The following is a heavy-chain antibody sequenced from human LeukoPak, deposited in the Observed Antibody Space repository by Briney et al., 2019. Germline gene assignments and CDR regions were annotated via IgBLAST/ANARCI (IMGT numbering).Heavy chain of an antibody. V-gene: IGHV3-74*01. J-gene: IGHJ6*02. CDR1: GFTFSSHW. CDR3: ARGGGLDV. Sequence: GGPLRLSCAASGFTFSSHWMHWVRQAPGKGLVWVSRINSDGSSISYADSVKGRFTISRDNAKNSLYLQMSNLRAEDTAVYFCARGGGLDVWGQGATVTVSS. CDR2: INSDGSSI. D-gene: IGHD3-16*01.